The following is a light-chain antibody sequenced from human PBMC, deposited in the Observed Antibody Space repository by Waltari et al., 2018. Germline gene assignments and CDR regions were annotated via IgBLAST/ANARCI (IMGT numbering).Light chain of an antibody. Sequence: QSALTQAASVSGSPGQSITISCTGTSSDIGSYHLVSWYRQCPGEAPRLIIYEDSKRPSGLSNRFSGSRSGNTASLTISGLQAEDEAHYYCCSYAAPMTYVFGTGTKVTVL. J-gene: IGLJ1*01. V-gene: IGLV2-23*01. CDR1: SSDIGSYHL. CDR2: EDS. CDR3: CSYAAPMTYV.